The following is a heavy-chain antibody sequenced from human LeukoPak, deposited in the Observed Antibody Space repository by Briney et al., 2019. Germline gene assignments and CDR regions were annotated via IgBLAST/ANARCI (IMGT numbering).Heavy chain of an antibody. Sequence: GGSLRLSCAASGFTFSSFAMSWVRPAPGKGLEWVSSISGSGESTYYADYVKGRFTVSRDNSKNTVNLQLNSLRGEDTAVYYCAKDAIGQYRPYYFDCWGQGTLVTVSS. CDR3: AKDAIGQYRPYYFDC. V-gene: IGHV3-23*01. D-gene: IGHD3-16*02. CDR1: GFTFSSFA. CDR2: ISGSGEST. J-gene: IGHJ4*02.